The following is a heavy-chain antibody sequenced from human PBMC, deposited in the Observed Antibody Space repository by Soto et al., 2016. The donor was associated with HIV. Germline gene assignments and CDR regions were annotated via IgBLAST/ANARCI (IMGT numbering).Heavy chain of an antibody. CDR1: GFTFSKFW. V-gene: IGHV3-74*01. J-gene: IGHJ5*02. D-gene: IGHD6-19*01. Sequence: EVQVVGSGGDLVQPGGSLRLSCAVSGFTFSKFWMYWVRQAPGKGLVWVARIDSDGKKTKYADSVKGRFTISRDNAKNTLYLQGNSLRAEDTAVYYCARDFGYTVAGMGHNWFDPWGQGTLVTVSS. CDR2: IDSDGKKT. CDR3: ARDFGYTVAGMGHNWFDP.